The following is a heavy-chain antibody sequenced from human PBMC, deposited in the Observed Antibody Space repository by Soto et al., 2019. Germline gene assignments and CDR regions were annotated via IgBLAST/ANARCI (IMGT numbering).Heavy chain of an antibody. Sequence: ASVKVSCKASGYTFSTYAMHWVRQAPGQSLEWMGWINGGTGQTRYSQRFQDRVTITRDTSAKTTYMDLTSLRSEDTAVYYCARGKGMEENYYYYGLDIWGQGTTVTVAS. D-gene: IGHD1-1*01. CDR3: ARGKGMEENYYYYGLDI. V-gene: IGHV1-3*01. CDR2: INGGTGQT. J-gene: IGHJ6*02. CDR1: GYTFSTYA.